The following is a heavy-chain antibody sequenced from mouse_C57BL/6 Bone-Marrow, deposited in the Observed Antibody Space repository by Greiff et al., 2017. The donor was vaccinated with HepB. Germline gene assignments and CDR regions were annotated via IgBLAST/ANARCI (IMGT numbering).Heavy chain of an antibody. Sequence: QVQLQQPGAELVQPGASVKLSCKASGYTFTSYWMHWVKQRPGQGLEWIGMIHPNSGSTNYNEKFKSKATLTVDKSSSTAYMQLSSLTSEDSAVYYCARSDPHYYGTAWFAYWGQGTLVTVSA. CDR2: IHPNSGST. CDR1: GYTFTSYW. V-gene: IGHV1-64*01. J-gene: IGHJ3*01. CDR3: ARSDPHYYGTAWFAY. D-gene: IGHD1-1*01.